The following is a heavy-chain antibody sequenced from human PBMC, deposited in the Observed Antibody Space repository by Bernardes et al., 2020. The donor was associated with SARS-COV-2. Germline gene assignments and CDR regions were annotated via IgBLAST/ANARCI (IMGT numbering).Heavy chain of an antibody. CDR3: ARDPFVGARGYYFDY. Sequence: GEYLRRSSAASGFTLNNFGIHWVRPAPGKGLEWVSLISYEGSKEFYADFVRGRFSISRDNSKRAVYLQMNSMRAEDTAVYYCARDPFVGARGYYFDYWGQGTLVTVSS. CDR1: GFTLNNFG. J-gene: IGHJ4*02. CDR2: ISYEGSKE. D-gene: IGHD3-16*01. V-gene: IGHV3-30*03.